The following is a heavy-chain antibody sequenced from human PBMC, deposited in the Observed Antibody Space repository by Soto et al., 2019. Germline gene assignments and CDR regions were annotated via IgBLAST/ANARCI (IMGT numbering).Heavy chain of an antibody. Sequence: QVQLVESGGGVVQPGRSLRLSCAASGFTFRNYGMHWVRQAPAKGLEWVALVWYDGGNKNYVDYLRGRFTISRDNSKNTLYLQMNSLREEDTAVYYCVRAAGYSGNDYVYYYGMDVWGQGTTVTVSS. D-gene: IGHD5-12*01. V-gene: IGHV3-33*01. CDR1: GFTFRNYG. CDR2: VWYDGGNK. CDR3: VRAAGYSGNDYVYYYGMDV. J-gene: IGHJ6*02.